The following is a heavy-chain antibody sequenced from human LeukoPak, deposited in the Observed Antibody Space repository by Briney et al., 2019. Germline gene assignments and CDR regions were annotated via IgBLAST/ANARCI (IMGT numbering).Heavy chain of an antibody. J-gene: IGHJ4*02. CDR2: IYPGDSDT. D-gene: IGHD2-2*01. Sequence: GESLKISCKGSGYSFTSYWIGWVRQMPGKGLEWMGFIYPGDSDTRYSPSFQGQVTISADKSISTAYLRWSSLKASDTAMYYCARRYCSSTSCNPYFFDYWGQGTLVTVSS. CDR1: GYSFTSYW. V-gene: IGHV5-51*01. CDR3: ARRYCSSTSCNPYFFDY.